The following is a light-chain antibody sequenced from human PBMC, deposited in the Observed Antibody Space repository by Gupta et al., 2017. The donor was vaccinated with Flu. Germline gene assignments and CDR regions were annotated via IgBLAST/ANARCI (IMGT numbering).Light chain of an antibody. CDR3: QQYNDWPPWT. Sequence: EIVMTQSPATLSVSPGERVTLSYRASQTVSSNLAWYQQTPGQAPRLLIYGAFSRATGIPARYSGSGSGTEFTLTISSRQSEDFAVYYCQQYNDWPPWTFGQGTKVEIK. CDR2: GAF. J-gene: IGKJ1*01. CDR1: QTVSSN. V-gene: IGKV3-15*01.